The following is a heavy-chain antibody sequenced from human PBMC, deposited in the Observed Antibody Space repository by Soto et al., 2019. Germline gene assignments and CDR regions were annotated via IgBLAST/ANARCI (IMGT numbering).Heavy chain of an antibody. CDR1: GFTVSSNY. Sequence: GSLRLSCAASGFTVSSNYMSWGRQAPGKGLDWVSLISGGGSTYYADSVKGRFTISIDTSKNTLSLQMNSLRVEDTAVYYCVRGDCTGNNCRPSAYSSMDAYGPGTPVPVS. V-gene: IGHV3-66*01. J-gene: IGHJ6*02. D-gene: IGHD2-8*02. CDR2: ISGGGST. CDR3: VRGDCTGNNCRPSAYSSMDA.